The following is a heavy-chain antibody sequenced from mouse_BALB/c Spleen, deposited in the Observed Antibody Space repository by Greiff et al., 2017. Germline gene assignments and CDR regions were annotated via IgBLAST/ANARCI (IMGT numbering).Heavy chain of an antibody. V-gene: IGHV5-6*01. CDR1: GFTFSSYG. J-gene: IGHJ3*01. CDR2: ISSGGSYT. CDR3: ARQGSTMITAGFAY. Sequence: EVQLKESGGDLVKPGGSLKLSCAASGFTFSSYGMSWVRQTPDKRLEWVATISSGGSYTYYPDSVKGRFTISRDNAKNTLYLQMSSLKSEDTAMYYCARQGSTMITAGFAYWGQGTLVTVSA. D-gene: IGHD2-4*01.